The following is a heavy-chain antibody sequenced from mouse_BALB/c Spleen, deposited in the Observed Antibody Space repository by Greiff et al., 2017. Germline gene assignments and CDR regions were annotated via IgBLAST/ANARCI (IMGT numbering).Heavy chain of an antibody. Sequence: QVQLQQSGAELVKPGASVKLSCKTSGYTFTSYWIQWVKQRPGQGLGWIGEIFPGTGTTYYNEKFKGKATLTIDTSSSTAYMQLSSLTSEDSAVYFCARGDYGRAMEYWGQRTPVTGPS. V-gene: IGHV1S132*01. CDR3: ARGDYGRAMEY. CDR2: IFPGTGTT. CDR1: GYTFTSYW. J-gene: IGHJ4*01. D-gene: IGHD2-4*01.